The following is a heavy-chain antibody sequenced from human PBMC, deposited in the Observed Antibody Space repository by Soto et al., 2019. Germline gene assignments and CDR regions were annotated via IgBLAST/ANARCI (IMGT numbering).Heavy chain of an antibody. CDR1: GFTFSSYG. V-gene: IGHV3-30*18. D-gene: IGHD3-10*01. CDR2: ISYDGSNK. J-gene: IGHJ6*02. CDR3: AKEMGGSGSYYLGRYYYYYGMDV. Sequence: QVQLVECGGGVGQPGRSLRLSCAASGFTFSSYGMHWVRQAPGKGLEWVAIISYDGSNKYYADSVKGRFTISRDNSKNTLYLQMNSLRAEDTAVYYCAKEMGGSGSYYLGRYYYYYGMDVWGQGTTVTVSS.